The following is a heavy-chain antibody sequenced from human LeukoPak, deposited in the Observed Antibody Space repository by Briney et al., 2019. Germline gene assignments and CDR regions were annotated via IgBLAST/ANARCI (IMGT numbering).Heavy chain of an antibody. D-gene: IGHD6-13*01. CDR1: GLIVSNNY. Sequence: PGGSLRLSCAASGLIVSNNYMSWVRQAPGKGLEWVSVIYSGGSTFYADSVKGRFTISRDNSKNTLYLQMNSLRAEDTAVYYCARGGAGYSNLELYWGQGTLVTVSS. CDR2: IYSGGST. CDR3: ARGGAGYSNLELY. J-gene: IGHJ4*02. V-gene: IGHV3-53*01.